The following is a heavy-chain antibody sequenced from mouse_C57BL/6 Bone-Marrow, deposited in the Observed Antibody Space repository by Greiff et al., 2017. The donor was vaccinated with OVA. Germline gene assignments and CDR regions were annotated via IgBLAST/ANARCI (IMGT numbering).Heavy chain of an antibody. CDR3: ARPYSNYGDYAMDY. CDR2: ISSGSSTI. Sequence: EVKLVESGGGLVKPGGSLKLSCAASGFTFSDYGMHWVRQAPEKGLEWVAYISSGSSTIYYADTVKGRFTISRDNAKNTLFLQMTSLRSEDTAMYYCARPYSNYGDYAMDYWGQGTSVTVSS. J-gene: IGHJ4*01. D-gene: IGHD2-5*01. V-gene: IGHV5-17*01. CDR1: GFTFSDYG.